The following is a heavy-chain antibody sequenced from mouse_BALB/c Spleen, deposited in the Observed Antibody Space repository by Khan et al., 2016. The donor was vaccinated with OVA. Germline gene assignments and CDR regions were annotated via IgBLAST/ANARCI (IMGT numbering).Heavy chain of an antibody. CDR1: GYTFTSYT. CDR2: INPSSGYT. CDR3: ARDGAYYRNDGWFAY. V-gene: IGHV1-4*01. D-gene: IGHD2-14*01. J-gene: IGHJ3*01. Sequence: VQLQQSGAELARPGASVKMSCKASGYTFTSYTIHWIKQRPGQGLEWIGYINPSSGYTNYNQKFKEKATLTADKSSAKAYMQLSSLTSDDSAVYYCARDGAYYRNDGWFAYWGQGTLVTVSA.